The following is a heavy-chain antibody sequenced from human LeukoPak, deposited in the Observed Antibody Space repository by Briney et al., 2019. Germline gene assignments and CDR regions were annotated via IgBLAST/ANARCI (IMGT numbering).Heavy chain of an antibody. J-gene: IGHJ4*02. D-gene: IGHD6-25*01. CDR3: ARARGTGYDY. V-gene: IGHV3-74*01. CDR2: INSDGSST. Sequence: GGSLRLSCAASGFTFSSYWMHWVRQAPGKGLLWVSRINSDGSSTSYADSVKGRFTISRDNAKNTLYLQMNSLRAEDTAVYYCARARGTGYDYWGQGTLVTVSS. CDR1: GFTFSSYW.